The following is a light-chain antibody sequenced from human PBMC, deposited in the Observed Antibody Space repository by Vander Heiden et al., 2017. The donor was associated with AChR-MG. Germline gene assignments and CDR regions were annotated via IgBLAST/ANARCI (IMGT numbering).Light chain of an antibody. CDR2: DAS. V-gene: IGKV3-11*01. CDR1: QSVSNY. J-gene: IGKJ1*01. Sequence: EIVLTQSPATLSLSPGERATLSCRASQSVSNYLAWYQQKPGQAPRLLIYDASNRAAGIPARFSGSGSGTEFTLTISSLEPEDSAVYYCQQRDNWPPWTFGQGTKVEIK. CDR3: QQRDNWPPWT.